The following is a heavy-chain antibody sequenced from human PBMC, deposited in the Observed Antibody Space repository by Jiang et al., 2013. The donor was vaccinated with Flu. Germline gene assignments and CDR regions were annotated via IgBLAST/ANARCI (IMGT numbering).Heavy chain of an antibody. CDR2: IYPGDSDT. D-gene: IGHD1-1*01. V-gene: IGHV5-51*01. Sequence: GAEVKKPGESLKIPCKGSGYSFTSYWIGWVRQMPGKGLEWMGIIYPGDSDTRYSPSFQGQVTISADKSISTAYLQWSSLKASDTAMYYCARQRNWKPQPSASPNYGMDVWGQGTTVTVSS. CDR3: ARQRNWKPQPSASPNYGMDV. J-gene: IGHJ6*02. CDR1: GYSFTSYW.